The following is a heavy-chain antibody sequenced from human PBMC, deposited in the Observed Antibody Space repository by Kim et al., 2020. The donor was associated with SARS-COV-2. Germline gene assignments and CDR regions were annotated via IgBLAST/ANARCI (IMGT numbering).Heavy chain of an antibody. Sequence: GRFTISRDNSKNTLYLQMNSRRAEDTAVYYCAKGPHIVVVTAIPSYFDLWGRGTLVTVSS. D-gene: IGHD2-21*02. V-gene: IGHV3-23*01. CDR3: AKGPHIVVVTAIPSYFDL. J-gene: IGHJ2*01.